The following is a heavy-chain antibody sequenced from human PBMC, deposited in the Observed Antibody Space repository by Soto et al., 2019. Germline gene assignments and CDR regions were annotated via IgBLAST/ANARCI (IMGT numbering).Heavy chain of an antibody. CDR1: GGTFSSYA. D-gene: IGHD6-13*01. CDR2: FIPIFGTA. CDR3: ARPTYEQELPLELDY. Sequence: QVQLVQSGAEVKKPASSVKVSCKASGGTFSSYAISRVRQAPGQGLEWMGGFIPIFGTANYAQKCQGRVTITADESTRTDYMELSSLRSEDTPVYYCARPTYEQELPLELDYWGQGTLVTVSS. V-gene: IGHV1-69*01. J-gene: IGHJ4*02.